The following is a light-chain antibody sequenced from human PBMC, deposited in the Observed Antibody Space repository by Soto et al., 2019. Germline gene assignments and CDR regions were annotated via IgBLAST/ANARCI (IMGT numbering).Light chain of an antibody. V-gene: IGKV1-5*03. CDR1: QSIRGW. CDR3: QQYINYGSWT. Sequence: DIQMTQSPSTLSASVGDRVTITCRASQSIRGWLAWYQQNPGKAPKLMIYKASTLESGVPSRCSGSGSGTEFTLTISSLQPDDFATYVCQQYINYGSWTLGSGTQV. CDR2: KAS. J-gene: IGKJ1*01.